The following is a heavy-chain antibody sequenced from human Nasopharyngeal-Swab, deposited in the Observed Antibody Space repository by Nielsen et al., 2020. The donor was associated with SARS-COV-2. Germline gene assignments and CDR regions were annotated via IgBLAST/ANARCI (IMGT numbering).Heavy chain of an antibody. D-gene: IGHD4-17*01. Sequence: GESLKISCAASGFTFSSYAMSWVRQAPGKGLEWVSALSGSGGNTYYADAVKGRLTISRDNSKNTLYLQMNSLRAEDTAVYYCAKVGNDYGDYWFDPWGQGTLVTVSS. CDR1: GFTFSSYA. J-gene: IGHJ5*02. CDR3: AKVGNDYGDYWFDP. V-gene: IGHV3-23*01. CDR2: LSGSGGNT.